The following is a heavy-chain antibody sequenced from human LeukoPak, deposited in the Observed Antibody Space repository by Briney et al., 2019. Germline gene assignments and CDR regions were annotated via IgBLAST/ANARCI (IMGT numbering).Heavy chain of an antibody. V-gene: IGHV4-61*08. Sequence: SETLSLTCTVSGGSISSGGYYWSWIPQHPGKGLGWIGYIYYSGRTYYNPSLKSRVTISVDTAKNQFSLNLNSVTAADTAIYYCARGQYDVLTRSHYFNYWGQGILVTVSS. CDR3: ARGQYDVLTRSHYFNY. CDR2: IYYSGRT. D-gene: IGHD3-9*01. J-gene: IGHJ4*02. CDR1: GGSISSGGYY.